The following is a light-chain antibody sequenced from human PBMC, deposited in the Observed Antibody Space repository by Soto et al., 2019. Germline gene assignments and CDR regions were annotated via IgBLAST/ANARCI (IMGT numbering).Light chain of an antibody. CDR1: QSVSSSY. Sequence: EIVLTQSPGTLSLSPGERATLSCRASQSVSSSYLAWYQQKPGQAPRLLIYGASSSATGIPDRFSGSGSGTDFTLTISRLEPEDFAVYYCHQYGSSLITFGQGTRLEIK. J-gene: IGKJ5*01. CDR3: HQYGSSLIT. V-gene: IGKV3-20*01. CDR2: GAS.